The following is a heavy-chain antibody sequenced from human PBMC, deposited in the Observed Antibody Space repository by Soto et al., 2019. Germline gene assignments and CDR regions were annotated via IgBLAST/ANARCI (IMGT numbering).Heavy chain of an antibody. CDR1: GFSLSTSGVG. J-gene: IGHJ6*03. V-gene: IGHV2-5*02. CDR3: GRFGEHHYYYYYMDV. Sequence: ESGPTLVNPTQTLTLTCTFSGFSLSTSGVGVGWIRQPPGKALEWLALIYWDDDKRYSPSLKSRLTITKDTSKNQVVLTMTNMDPVYTATYYCGRFGEHHYYYYYMDVWGKGTTVTVSS. CDR2: IYWDDDK. D-gene: IGHD3-10*01.